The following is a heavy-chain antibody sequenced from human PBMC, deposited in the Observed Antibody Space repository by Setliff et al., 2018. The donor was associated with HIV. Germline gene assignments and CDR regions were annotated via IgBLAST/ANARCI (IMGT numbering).Heavy chain of an antibody. J-gene: IGHJ4*02. CDR2: FDPEDGEV. V-gene: IGHV1-24*01. CDR3: ARDKGIREAASLDY. CDR1: EYTLSELS. D-gene: IGHD6-13*01. Sequence: GASVKVSCKVSEYTLSELSMHWVRQAPGKGLEWMGGFDPEDGEVVYAQKFEGRVTMTEDTSTDTAYMELSSLRSEDTAEYYCARDKGIREAASLDYWGQGSLVTVSS.